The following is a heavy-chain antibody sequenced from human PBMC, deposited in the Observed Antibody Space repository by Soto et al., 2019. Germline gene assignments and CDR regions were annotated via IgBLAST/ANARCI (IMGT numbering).Heavy chain of an antibody. CDR1: GYTFTSYG. CDR2: ISAYNGNT. CDR3: ARDQMGVLTRAHSFDY. J-gene: IGHJ4*02. Sequence: ASVKVSCKASGYTFTSYGISWVRQAPGQGLEWMGWISAYNGNTNYAQKLQGRVTMTTDTSTSTAYMELRSLRSDDTAVYYCARDQMGVLTRAHSFDYWGQGTLVTVYS. V-gene: IGHV1-18*01. D-gene: IGHD3-16*01.